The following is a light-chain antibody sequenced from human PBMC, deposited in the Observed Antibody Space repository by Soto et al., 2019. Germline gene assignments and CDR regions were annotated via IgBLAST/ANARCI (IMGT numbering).Light chain of an antibody. Sequence: QYALTQPASVSGSPGHSITFSCTGTSSDVGSYNYVSWYQQHPGKAPKLMIYEVSNRPSWVSDRFSGSKSGNTASLSISGLQAEDEADYYYSSYTRSDTRVFGGGTK. V-gene: IGLV2-14*01. J-gene: IGLJ2*01. CDR2: EVS. CDR3: SSYTRSDTRV. CDR1: SSDVGSYNY.